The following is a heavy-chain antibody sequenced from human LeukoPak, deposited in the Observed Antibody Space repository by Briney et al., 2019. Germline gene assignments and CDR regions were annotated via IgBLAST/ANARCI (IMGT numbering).Heavy chain of an antibody. CDR2: INPNSGGT. Sequence: ASVKVSCKASGYTFTSYYMHWVRQAPGQGPEWMGWINPNSGGTNYAQKFKGRVTMTRDTSISTAYMELSSLTSDDTAVYYCARDLPKTGYVGALDIWGQGTMVTVSS. CDR3: ARDLPKTGYVGALDI. CDR1: GYTFTSYY. V-gene: IGHV1-2*02. D-gene: IGHD5-12*01. J-gene: IGHJ3*02.